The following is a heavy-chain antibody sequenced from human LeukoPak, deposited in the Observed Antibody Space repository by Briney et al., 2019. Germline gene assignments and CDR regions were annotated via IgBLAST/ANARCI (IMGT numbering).Heavy chain of an antibody. Sequence: SETLSLTCAVYGGSFSGYYWSWIRQPPGKGLEWIGEINHSGSTNYNPSLKSRVTISVDTSKNQFSLKLSSLTAADTAVYYCARDRGMAYWGQGTLVTVSS. V-gene: IGHV4-34*01. J-gene: IGHJ4*02. CDR2: INHSGST. D-gene: IGHD3-10*01. CDR1: GGSFSGYY. CDR3: ARDRGMAY.